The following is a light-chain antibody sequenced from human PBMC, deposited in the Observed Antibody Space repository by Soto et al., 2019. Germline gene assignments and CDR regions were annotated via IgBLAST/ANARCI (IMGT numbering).Light chain of an antibody. J-gene: IGLJ1*01. CDR3: QVWDSSTSSYV. CDR1: NIGSKN. CDR2: RDS. Sequence: SYELTQPLSVSVALGQTARITCGGNNIGSKNVHWYQQKPGQAPMLVMYRDSNRASGIPERFSGSNSGNTSTLTISRAQAGDEADYYCQVWDSSTSSYVFGTGTKLTVL. V-gene: IGLV3-9*01.